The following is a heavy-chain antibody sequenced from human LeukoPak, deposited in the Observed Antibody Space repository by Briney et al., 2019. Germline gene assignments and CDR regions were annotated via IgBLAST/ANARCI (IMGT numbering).Heavy chain of an antibody. CDR3: TRDVWGDRDNYFDC. J-gene: IGHJ4*02. Sequence: GGSLRLSCAASGFSFSSYWMHWVRQAPGKGLVWVSRINSNGRSTSYADSVKGRFTISRDNAKNTLYLEMNNLRAEDTAVYYCTRDVWGDRDNYFDCWGQGTLVTVSS. D-gene: IGHD2-8*01. CDR2: INSNGRST. CDR1: GFSFSSYW. V-gene: IGHV3-74*01.